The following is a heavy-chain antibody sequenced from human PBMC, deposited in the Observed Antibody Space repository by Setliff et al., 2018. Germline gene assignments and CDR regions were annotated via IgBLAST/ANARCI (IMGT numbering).Heavy chain of an antibody. Sequence: GGSLRLSCAASRFTFSSYAMSWVRQAPGKGLEWVSAISGSAGSTYYADSVKGRFTISRDNAKNSLYLQMNSLRAEDTAVYYCARDKLRFLENWFDPWGQGTLVTVSS. CDR2: ISGSAGST. CDR3: ARDKLRFLENWFDP. CDR1: RFTFSSYA. V-gene: IGHV3-23*01. D-gene: IGHD3-3*01. J-gene: IGHJ5*02.